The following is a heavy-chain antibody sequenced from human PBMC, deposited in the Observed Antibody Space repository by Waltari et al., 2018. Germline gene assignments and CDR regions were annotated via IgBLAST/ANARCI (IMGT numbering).Heavy chain of an antibody. CDR3: ARGYGSGSLPPG. CDR2: IKTDGSST. D-gene: IGHD3-10*01. J-gene: IGHJ4*02. CDR1: GFTFSSYW. Sequence: EVQLVESGGGLIQPGGSLRLSCAASGFTFSSYWMHWVRQAPGKGLVWVSCIKTDGSSTSYADSVKGRFTISRDNAKNTLYLQMNSLRAEDTAVYYCARGYGSGSLPPGWGQGTLVTVSS. V-gene: IGHV3-74*01.